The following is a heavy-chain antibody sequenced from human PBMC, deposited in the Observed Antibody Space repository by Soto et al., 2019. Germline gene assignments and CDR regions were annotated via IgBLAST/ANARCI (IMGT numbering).Heavy chain of an antibody. Sequence: ASVKVSCKASGYSFADYHRHWVRQAPGQGLEWLGRINPKSGGTSTAQKFQGWVTMTTDTSISTASMELTRLTSDDTAIYYCARGDSTDCSNGVCSFFYNHDMDVWGQGTTVTVSS. V-gene: IGHV1-2*04. CDR3: ARGDSTDCSNGVCSFFYNHDMDV. CDR2: INPKSGGT. J-gene: IGHJ6*02. CDR1: GYSFADYH. D-gene: IGHD2-8*01.